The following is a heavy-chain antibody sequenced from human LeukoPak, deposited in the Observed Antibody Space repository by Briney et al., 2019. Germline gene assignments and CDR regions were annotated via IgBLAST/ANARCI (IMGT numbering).Heavy chain of an antibody. CDR3: ARRGYHDYSGFDY. CDR1: GFTFSSYG. V-gene: IGHV3-30*02. Sequence: PGGSLRLSCAASGFTFSSYGMHWVRQAPGKGLEWVAFIRYDGSNKYYADSVKGRFTISRDNSKNTLYLQMKSLRAEDTALYYCARRGYHDYSGFDYWGQGTLVTVSS. J-gene: IGHJ4*02. D-gene: IGHD3-16*01. CDR2: IRYDGSNK.